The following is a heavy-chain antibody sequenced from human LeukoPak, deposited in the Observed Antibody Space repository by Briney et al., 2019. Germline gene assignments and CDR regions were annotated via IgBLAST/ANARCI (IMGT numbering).Heavy chain of an antibody. J-gene: IGHJ6*03. CDR2: IIPIFGTA. Sequence: SVKVSCKASGGTFSSYAISWVRQAPGQGLEWMGGIIPIFGTANYAQKFQGRVTITADESTSTAYMELSSLRSEDTAVYYCARDRYSSSSPTYYHYYYMDVWGKGTTVTVSS. CDR3: ARDRYSSSSPTYYHYYYMDV. CDR1: GGTFSSYA. V-gene: IGHV1-69*13. D-gene: IGHD6-6*01.